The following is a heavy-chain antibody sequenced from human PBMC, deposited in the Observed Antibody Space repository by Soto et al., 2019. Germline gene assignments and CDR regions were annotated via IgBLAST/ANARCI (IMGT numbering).Heavy chain of an antibody. J-gene: IGHJ4*02. CDR2: IIPILGIA. Sequence: QVQLVQSGAEEKKPGSSVKVSCKASGGTFSSYTISWVRQAPGQGLEWMGRIIPILGIANYAQKFQGRVTITADKSTSTAYMELSSLRSEDTAVYYCAREGGIGVVDYWGQGTLVTVSS. CDR1: GGTFSSYT. CDR3: AREGGIGVVDY. V-gene: IGHV1-69*08. D-gene: IGHD2-21*01.